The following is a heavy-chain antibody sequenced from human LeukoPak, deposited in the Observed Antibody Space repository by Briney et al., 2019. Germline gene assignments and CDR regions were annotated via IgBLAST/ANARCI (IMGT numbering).Heavy chain of an antibody. CDR1: GYTFTSYA. J-gene: IGHJ6*04. CDR3: ARDAHVTTVTSGYYYGMDV. V-gene: IGHV1-3*01. CDR2: INAGNGNT. D-gene: IGHD4-17*01. Sequence: ASVKVSCKASGYTFTSYAMHWVRQAPGQRLEWMGWINAGNGNTKYSQKFQGRVTITRDTSASTAYMELSSLRSEDTAVYYCARDAHVTTVTSGYYYGMDVWGKGTTVTVSS.